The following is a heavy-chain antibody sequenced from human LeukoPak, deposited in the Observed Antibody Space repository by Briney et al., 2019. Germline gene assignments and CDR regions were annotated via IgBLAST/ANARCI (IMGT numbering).Heavy chain of an antibody. CDR1: GFTFSSYG. Sequence: GGSLRLSCAASGFTFSSYGMQWVRQAPGKGLEWVAVIWYDGSNKYYADSVKGRFTISRDNSKNTLYLQMNSLRAEDTAVYYCAREHYDSSGYYYFDYWGQGTLVTVSS. J-gene: IGHJ4*02. CDR3: AREHYDSSGYYYFDY. D-gene: IGHD3-22*01. V-gene: IGHV3-33*01. CDR2: IWYDGSNK.